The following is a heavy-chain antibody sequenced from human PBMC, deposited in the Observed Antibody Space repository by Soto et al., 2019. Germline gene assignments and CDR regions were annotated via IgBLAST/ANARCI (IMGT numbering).Heavy chain of an antibody. D-gene: IGHD3-22*01. CDR1: GYIFTSYD. CDR3: ASVTRADSNYYFDPAEYLQY. CDR2: INPSGGST. J-gene: IGHJ1*01. Sequence: GASVKVSCKASGYIFTSYDMHWVRQAPGQGLEWMGMINPSGGSTTYAQKFQGRVTMTRDTSTSTVYMELSSLRSEDTAIYYCASVTRADSNYYFDPAEYLQYWSQGTLVTVSS. V-gene: IGHV1-46*01.